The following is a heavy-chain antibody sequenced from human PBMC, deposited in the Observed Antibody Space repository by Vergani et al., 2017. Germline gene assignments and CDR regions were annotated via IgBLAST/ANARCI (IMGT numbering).Heavy chain of an antibody. CDR3: AKAKFCTNGVCYSGVYYYYYYMDV. CDR2: IRGSGGST. V-gene: IGHV3-23*01. CDR1: GFTFRSNA. Sequence: EVQLLESGGGLVQPGGSLRLSGAPSGFTFRSNAMSWFPQAPGKGLEGVPGIRGSGGSTSYADSGKGRFTIARDNSKNTLYLQMNSLRAEDTAVYYCAKAKFCTNGVCYSGVYYYYYYMDVWGKGP. J-gene: IGHJ6*03. D-gene: IGHD2-8*01.